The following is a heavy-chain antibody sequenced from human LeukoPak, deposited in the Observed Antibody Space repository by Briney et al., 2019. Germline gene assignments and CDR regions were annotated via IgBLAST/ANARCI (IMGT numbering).Heavy chain of an antibody. Sequence: PSETLSLTCTVSGGSISSSSYYWGWIRQPPGKGLEWIGSIYYSGSTYYNPSLKSRVTISVDTSKNQFSLKLSSVTAADTAVYYCARDCSLFFHAFDIWGQGTMVTVSS. J-gene: IGHJ3*02. CDR2: IYYSGST. V-gene: IGHV4-39*07. D-gene: IGHD3-3*01. CDR1: GGSISSSSYY. CDR3: ARDCSLFFHAFDI.